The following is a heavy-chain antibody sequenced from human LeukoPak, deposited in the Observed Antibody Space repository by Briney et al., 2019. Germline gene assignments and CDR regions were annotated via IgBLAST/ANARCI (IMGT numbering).Heavy chain of an antibody. CDR1: GGSISSYY. J-gene: IGHJ4*02. CDR2: IYYSGST. D-gene: IGHD3-22*01. CDR3: ARTMYDSLDY. Sequence: SETLSLTCTVSGGSISSYYWSWIRQPPGKGLEWIGYIYYSGSTNYNPSLKSRVTISVDTSKNQFSLKLSSVTAADTAVYYCARTMYDSLDYWGQGTLVTVSS. V-gene: IGHV4-59*01.